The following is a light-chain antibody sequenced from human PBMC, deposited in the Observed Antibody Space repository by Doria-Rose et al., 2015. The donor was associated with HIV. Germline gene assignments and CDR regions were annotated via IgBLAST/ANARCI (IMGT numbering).Light chain of an antibody. CDR2: GGS. CDR1: QSFSRTY. Sequence: TQSPGTLSLSPGERATLSCRASQSFSRTYLAWYQQKPGQAPSLLIYGGSTRATGIPDRFSASGSGTDFTLTINRLEPEDFAPYYCHQYGTSWTFGQGTKVEI. J-gene: IGKJ1*01. CDR3: HQYGTSWT. V-gene: IGKV3-20*01.